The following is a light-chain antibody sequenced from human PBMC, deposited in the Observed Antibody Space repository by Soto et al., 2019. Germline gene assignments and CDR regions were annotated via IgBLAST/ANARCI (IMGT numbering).Light chain of an antibody. CDR2: DVS. J-gene: IGKJ5*01. V-gene: IGKV3-11*01. CDR3: QQRSNRPPGIT. Sequence: IVLTQSPATLSLSPVKRATLSCMASQNISNYLIWYQQKPGQAPRLPIYDVSNRATGIPARLSGSGCGTDFTLTISSLEPEDFAVYYCQQRSNRPPGITFGQGTRLEIK. CDR1: QNISNY.